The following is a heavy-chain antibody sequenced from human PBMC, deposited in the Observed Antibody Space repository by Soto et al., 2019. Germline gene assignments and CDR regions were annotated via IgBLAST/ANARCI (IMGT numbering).Heavy chain of an antibody. D-gene: IGHD2-21*01. CDR2: INAGNGNT. J-gene: IGHJ4*02. Sequence: ASVKVSCKACGDTFTSYAMHWVRQAPGQRLEWMGWINAGNGNTKYSQKFQGRVTITRDTSASTAHMELSSLRSEDTAMYYCARDRLHRTSSITFDYWGQGALVTVSS. CDR3: ARDRLHRTSSITFDY. CDR1: GDTFTSYA. V-gene: IGHV1-3*01.